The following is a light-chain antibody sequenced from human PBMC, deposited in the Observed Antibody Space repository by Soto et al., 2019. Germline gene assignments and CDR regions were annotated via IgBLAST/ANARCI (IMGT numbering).Light chain of an antibody. V-gene: IGKV3-15*01. J-gene: IGKJ1*01. CDR1: ESVSTN. Sequence: IEMTHSPATLSLAPWERVTLSSRASESVSTNLAWYQQKAGQPPRFLIYAASTRATGIPARFSGSGSGTEFTPPLSSLQSEDFAFDDCQQYSIWRTFSPGTKVENK. CDR3: QQYSIWRT. CDR2: AAS.